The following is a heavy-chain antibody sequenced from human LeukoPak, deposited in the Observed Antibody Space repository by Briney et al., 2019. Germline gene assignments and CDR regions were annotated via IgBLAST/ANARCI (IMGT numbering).Heavy chain of an antibody. D-gene: IGHD6-19*01. CDR3: ARDQVLGSGWTHFDY. J-gene: IGHJ4*02. CDR1: GGSISSGSYY. CDR2: IYTSGST. Sequence: SETLSLTCTVSGGSISSGSYYWRWIRQPAGKGLEWIGRIYTSGSTNYNPSLKSRVTISVDTSKNQFSLKLSSVTAADTAVYYCARDQVLGSGWTHFDYWGQGTLVTVSS. V-gene: IGHV4-61*02.